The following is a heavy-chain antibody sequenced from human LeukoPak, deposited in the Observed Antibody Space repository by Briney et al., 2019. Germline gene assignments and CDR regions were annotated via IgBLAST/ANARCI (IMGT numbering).Heavy chain of an antibody. J-gene: IGHJ4*02. Sequence: SETLSLTCTVSGYSISSGYYWGWIRQPPGKGLEWIGSIYHSGSTYYNPSLKSRVTISVDTSKNQFSLKLSSVTAADTAVYYCARVTVVRKSYWGQGTLVTVSS. CDR2: IYHSGST. V-gene: IGHV4-38-2*02. CDR1: GYSISSGYY. CDR3: ARVTVVRKSY. D-gene: IGHD4-23*01.